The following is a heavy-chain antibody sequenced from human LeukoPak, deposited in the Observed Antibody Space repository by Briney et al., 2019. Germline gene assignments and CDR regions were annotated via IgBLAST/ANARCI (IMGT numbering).Heavy chain of an antibody. J-gene: IGHJ3*02. CDR3: ARVYDFWSGYSEGAFDI. CDR1: GGSISGQA. Sequence: PSETLSLTCSVSGGSISGQAWTWIRQPPGKRLEWIGYIYYSGSTNYNPSLKSRVTISIDTSKNQFSLKVRSVTAADTAVYYCARVYDFWSGYSEGAFDIWGQGTMVTVSS. V-gene: IGHV4-59*11. CDR2: IYYSGST. D-gene: IGHD3-3*01.